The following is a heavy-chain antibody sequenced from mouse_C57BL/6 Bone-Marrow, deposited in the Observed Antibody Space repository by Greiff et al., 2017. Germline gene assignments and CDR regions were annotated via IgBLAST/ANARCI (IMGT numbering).Heavy chain of an antibody. CDR1: GFTFSSYG. CDR3: ARHGTTVVATDY. V-gene: IGHV5-6*01. J-gene: IGHJ2*01. Sequence: EVQRVESGGDLVKPGGSLKLSCAASGFTFSSYGMSWVRQTPDKRLEWVATISSGGSYTYYPDSVKGRFTISRYNAKNTLYLQMSSLKSEDTAMYYCARHGTTVVATDYWGQGTTLTVSS. D-gene: IGHD1-1*01. CDR2: ISSGGSYT.